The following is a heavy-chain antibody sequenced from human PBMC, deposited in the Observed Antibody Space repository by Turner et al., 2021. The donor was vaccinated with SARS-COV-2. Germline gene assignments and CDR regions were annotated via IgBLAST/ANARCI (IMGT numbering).Heavy chain of an antibody. CDR2: ISHSGST. CDR1: GGSFSGYY. J-gene: IGHJ6*02. CDR3: ARVNYGGVTVRDYYSYYGMDV. V-gene: IGHV4-34*01. Sequence: QVQLQQWGAGLLKPSETLSLTCAAYGGSFSGYYWSWIRQSPGKGLEWIGEISHSGSTTYHPSLKSRVTLSVDRSKIQFSLRLSSVTAADTAVYYCARVNYGGVTVRDYYSYYGMDVWGQGTTVTVS. D-gene: IGHD2-21*02.